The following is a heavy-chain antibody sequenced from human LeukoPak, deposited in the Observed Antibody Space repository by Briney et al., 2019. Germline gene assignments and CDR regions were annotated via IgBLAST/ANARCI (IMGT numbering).Heavy chain of an antibody. CDR1: GGSISSGGYY. Sequence: PSQTLSLTCTVSGGSISSGGYYWSWIRQHPGKGLEWIGYIYYSGSTYNNPSLKSRVTISVDTSKNQFSLKLSSVTAADTAVYYCAREQVTTSYNWFDPWGQGTLVTVSS. CDR3: AREQVTTSYNWFDP. CDR2: IYYSGST. J-gene: IGHJ5*02. V-gene: IGHV4-31*03. D-gene: IGHD4-17*01.